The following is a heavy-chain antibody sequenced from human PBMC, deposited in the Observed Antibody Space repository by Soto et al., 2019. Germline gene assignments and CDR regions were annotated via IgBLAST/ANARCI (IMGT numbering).Heavy chain of an antibody. CDR2: INAGSGSA. D-gene: IGHD1-26*01. Sequence: ASVKVSCKASGYSFTNSAIHWLRQAPGQRLEWMGWINAGSGSAKYSQKFQGGVTITRDTSASTAYMELSSLKSEDTAMYYCARDHSGSYLPLFAYSGQATLVTVSS. J-gene: IGHJ4*02. CDR1: GYSFTNSA. CDR3: ARDHSGSYLPLFAY. V-gene: IGHV1-3*01.